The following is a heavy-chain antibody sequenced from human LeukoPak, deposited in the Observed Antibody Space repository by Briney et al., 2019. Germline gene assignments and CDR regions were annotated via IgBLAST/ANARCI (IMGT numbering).Heavy chain of an antibody. CDR3: ARRSYCSSTSCGALGWFDP. CDR2: IYYSGST. D-gene: IGHD2-2*01. Sequence: SETLSLTCTVSRGSFSSYYWGWIRQPPGKGLEWIGSIYYSGSTYYNPSLKSRVTISVDTSKNQFSLKLSSVTAADTAVYYCARRSYCSSTSCGALGWFDPWGQGTLVTVSS. V-gene: IGHV4-39*01. J-gene: IGHJ5*02. CDR1: RGSFSSYY.